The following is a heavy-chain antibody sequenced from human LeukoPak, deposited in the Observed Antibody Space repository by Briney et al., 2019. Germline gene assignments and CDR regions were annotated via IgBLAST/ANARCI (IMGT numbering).Heavy chain of an antibody. Sequence: PSETLSLTCAVYGGSFSGYYWSWIRQPPGKGLEWIGEINHSGSTNYNPSLKSRVTISVDTSKNQFSLKLSSVTAADTAVYYCAGSITMIVVARFDYWGQGTLVTVSS. D-gene: IGHD3-22*01. CDR1: GGSFSGYY. V-gene: IGHV4-34*01. CDR2: INHSGST. J-gene: IGHJ4*02. CDR3: AGSITMIVVARFDY.